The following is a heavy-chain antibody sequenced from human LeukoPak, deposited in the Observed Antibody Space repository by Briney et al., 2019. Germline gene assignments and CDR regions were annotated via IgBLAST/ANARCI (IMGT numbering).Heavy chain of an antibody. Sequence: GGSLRLSCAASGFTFSSYSMNWVRQAAGKGLEWVSSISTSSIYIYYADSVKGRFTISRDNAKNSLYLQMNSLRAEDTAVYYCARVIVVVPHYYYMDVWGKGTTVTVSS. J-gene: IGHJ6*03. V-gene: IGHV3-21*01. CDR1: GFTFSSYS. CDR2: ISTSSIYI. CDR3: ARVIVVVPHYYYMDV. D-gene: IGHD2-2*01.